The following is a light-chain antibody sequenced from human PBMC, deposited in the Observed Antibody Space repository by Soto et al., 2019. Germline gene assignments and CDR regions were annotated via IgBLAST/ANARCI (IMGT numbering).Light chain of an antibody. Sequence: IVMTQTPATLSVSPGERATLSCRASQSVSSNLAWYQQKPGQAPRLLIYGASTRATGIPARFSGSGSGTEFTLTISSLQSEDFAVYYCQQYNYWPQTFGQG. V-gene: IGKV3-15*01. CDR3: QQYNYWPQT. CDR1: QSVSSN. J-gene: IGKJ1*01. CDR2: GAS.